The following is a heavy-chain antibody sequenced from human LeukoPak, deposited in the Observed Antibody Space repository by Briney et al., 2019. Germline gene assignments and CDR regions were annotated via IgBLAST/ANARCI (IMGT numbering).Heavy chain of an antibody. CDR2: ISWNSGSI. J-gene: IGHJ5*02. CDR1: GFTFHDYA. CDR3: AKGGYDRAAWFDP. Sequence: GGSLSLSCAASGFTFHDYAMHWVRQAPGKGLEWVSGISWNSGSIGYADSVKGRFIISRDNAKNSLYLQMNSLGAEDTALYYCAKGGYDRAAWFDPWGQGTLVTVSS. D-gene: IGHD5-12*01. V-gene: IGHV3-9*01.